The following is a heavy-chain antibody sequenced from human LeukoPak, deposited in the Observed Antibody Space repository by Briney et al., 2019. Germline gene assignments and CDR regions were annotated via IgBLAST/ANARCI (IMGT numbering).Heavy chain of an antibody. J-gene: IGHJ4*02. Sequence: PSETLSLTCAVYGGSFSGYYWSWIRRPPGKGLEWIGEINHSGSTNYNPSLKSRVTISVDTSKNQFSLKLSSVTAADTAVYYCARGGAYYDYVWGSYRSPSFDYWGQGTPVTVSS. CDR2: INHSGST. V-gene: IGHV4-34*01. D-gene: IGHD3-16*02. CDR3: ARGGAYYDYVWGSYRSPSFDY. CDR1: GGSFSGYY.